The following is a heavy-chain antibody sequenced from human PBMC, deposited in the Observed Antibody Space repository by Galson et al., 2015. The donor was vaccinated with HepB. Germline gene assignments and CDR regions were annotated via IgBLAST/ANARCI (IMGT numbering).Heavy chain of an antibody. V-gene: IGHV3-30*03. D-gene: IGHD2-2*01. Sequence: LRLSCAASGFTFSRYWMHWVRQAPGKGLEWVAVISYDGSNKYYADSVKGRFTISRDNSKNTLYLQMNSLRAEDTAVYYCARGRLKIVVDYYYYGMNVWAKGPRSPSP. CDR2: ISYDGSNK. J-gene: IGHJ6*02. CDR3: ARGRLKIVVDYYYYGMNV. CDR1: GFTFSRYW.